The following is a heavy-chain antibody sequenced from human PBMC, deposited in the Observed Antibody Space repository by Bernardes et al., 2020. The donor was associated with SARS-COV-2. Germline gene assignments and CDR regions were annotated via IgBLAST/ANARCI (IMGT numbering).Heavy chain of an antibody. D-gene: IGHD4-17*01. J-gene: IGHJ4*02. V-gene: IGHV3-33*01. Sequence: GGSLRLSCAASGISVSDYGMHWVRQSPGKGLEWVAVMWYDGSNKYYADSVKGRFTISRDNAKKTLFLQMNSLRAEDTAVYFCARANDFGGNTLDYWGQGTLVTVSS. CDR3: ARANDFGGNTLDY. CDR1: GISVSDYG. CDR2: MWYDGSNK.